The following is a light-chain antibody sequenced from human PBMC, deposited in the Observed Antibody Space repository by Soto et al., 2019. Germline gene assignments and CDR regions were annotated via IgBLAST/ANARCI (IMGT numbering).Light chain of an antibody. J-gene: IGKJ4*01. V-gene: IGKV3-11*01. CDR3: QQRSNWLT. Sequence: EIVLTQSPATLSFSPGERATLSCRASQSVSYYLAWYQQKPGQAPRLLIYDASNRATGIPARFSGSGSGTDFTLTISSLEPEDFAVYYCQQRSNWLTFGGGTKVAIK. CDR2: DAS. CDR1: QSVSYY.